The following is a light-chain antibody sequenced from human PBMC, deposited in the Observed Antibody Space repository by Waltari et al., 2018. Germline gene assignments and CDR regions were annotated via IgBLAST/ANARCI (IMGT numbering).Light chain of an antibody. CDR1: RRDLGGSNY. CDR3: NSYTSSITVV. J-gene: IGLJ2*01. Sequence: QSALTQPSSVSASPGQSITIPCTRTRRDLGGSNYVSWYQQHPVKAPILMIYDVNKRPSGVCNRVSGYKSGDTASLTISGLQAEDEADYYCNSYTSSITVVFGGGTKLTVL. CDR2: DVN. V-gene: IGLV2-14*01.